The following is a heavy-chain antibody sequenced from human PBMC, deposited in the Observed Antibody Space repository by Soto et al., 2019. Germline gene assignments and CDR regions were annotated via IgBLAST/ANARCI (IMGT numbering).Heavy chain of an antibody. CDR1: GYTFTSYY. D-gene: IGHD4-17*01. CDR3: ARYDYGDFSYGYFDY. Sequence: GASVKVSCTASGYTFTSYYMHWVRQAPGQGLEWMGIINPSGGSTSYAQKFQGRVTMTRDTSTSTVYMELSSLRSEDTAVYYCARYDYGDFSYGYFDYWGQGTLVTVSS. CDR2: INPSGGST. J-gene: IGHJ4*02. V-gene: IGHV1-46*01.